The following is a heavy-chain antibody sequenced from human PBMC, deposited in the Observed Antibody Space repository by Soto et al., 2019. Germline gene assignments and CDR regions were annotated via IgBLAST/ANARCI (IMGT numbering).Heavy chain of an antibody. CDR3: ARGGPATDILTG. CDR1: GGSISSGDYY. J-gene: IGHJ4*02. V-gene: IGHV4-30-4*01. D-gene: IGHD3-9*01. Sequence: SETLSLTCTVSGGSISSGDYYWSWIRQPPGKGLEWIGYIYYSGSTYYNPSLKSRVTISVDTSKNQFSLKLSSVTAADTAVYYCARGGPATDILTGWGQGTLVTVSS. CDR2: IYYSGST.